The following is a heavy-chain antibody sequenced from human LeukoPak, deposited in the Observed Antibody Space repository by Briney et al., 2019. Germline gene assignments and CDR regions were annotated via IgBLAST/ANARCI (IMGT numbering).Heavy chain of an antibody. J-gene: IGHJ4*02. CDR3: ASMANDYVWGSYRLLGYYFDY. CDR2: IYSGGST. V-gene: IGHV3-53*01. CDR1: GFTVSSNY. D-gene: IGHD3-16*02. Sequence: GGSLRLSCAASGFTVSSNYMSWVRQAPGKGLEWVSVIYSGGSTYYADSVKGRFTISRDNSKNTLYLQMNSLRAEDTAIYYCASMANDYVWGSYRLLGYYFDYWGQGTLVTVSS.